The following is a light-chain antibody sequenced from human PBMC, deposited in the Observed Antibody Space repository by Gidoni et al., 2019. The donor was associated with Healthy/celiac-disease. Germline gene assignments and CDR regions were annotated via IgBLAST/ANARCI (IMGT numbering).Light chain of an antibody. CDR3: QQRSNWPRRWT. Sequence: EIVFTQSPATLSLSLGERDTLSCRASQRVSSYLAWYQQKPGQAPRLIIYDASNRATGIPARFSGSGSGTDFTLNISSLEPEDFAVYYCQQRSNWPRRWTFGQGTKVEIK. V-gene: IGKV3-11*01. CDR2: DAS. CDR1: QRVSSY. J-gene: IGKJ1*01.